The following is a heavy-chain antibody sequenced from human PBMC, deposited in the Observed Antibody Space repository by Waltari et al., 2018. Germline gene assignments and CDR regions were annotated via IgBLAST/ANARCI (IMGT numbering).Heavy chain of an antibody. Sequence: QVQLQESGPGLVKPSETLSLTCTVSGGSISSYYWSWIRQPPGKGLEWIGYIYYSGSTNYNPSLKSRVTISVDTSKNQFSLKLSSVTAADTAVYYCARTRGYDFWSGYPFDYWGQGTLVTVSS. D-gene: IGHD3-3*01. J-gene: IGHJ4*02. CDR2: IYYSGST. V-gene: IGHV4-59*01. CDR1: GGSISSYY. CDR3: ARTRGYDFWSGYPFDY.